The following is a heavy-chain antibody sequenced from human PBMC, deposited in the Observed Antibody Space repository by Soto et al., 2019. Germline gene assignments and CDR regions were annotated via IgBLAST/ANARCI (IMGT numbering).Heavy chain of an antibody. CDR3: ARDNDGDPYWYFDL. CDR1: GFTFSSYG. J-gene: IGHJ2*01. CDR2: IWYDGSNK. D-gene: IGHD7-27*01. Sequence: QVPLVESGGGVVQPGRSLRLSCAASGFTFSSYGMHWVRQAPGKGLEWVAVIWYDGSNKYYADSVKGRFTISRDNSKNTLYLQMNSLRAEDTAVYYCARDNDGDPYWYFDLWGRGTLVTVSS. V-gene: IGHV3-33*01.